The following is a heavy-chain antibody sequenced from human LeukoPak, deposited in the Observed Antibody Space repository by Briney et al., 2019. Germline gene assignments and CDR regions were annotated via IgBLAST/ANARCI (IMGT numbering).Heavy chain of an antibody. V-gene: IGHV3-11*06. CDR3: ARGTEYYDSSGYPANY. D-gene: IGHD3-22*01. CDR1: GFTFSDYY. J-gene: IGHJ4*02. Sequence: GGSLRLSCAASGFTFSDYYMSWIRQAPGKGLEWVSYISGSSSYTNYADSVKGRFTISRDNAKNSLFLQMNSLRAEDTAVYHCARGTEYYDSSGYPANYWGQGTLVTVSS. CDR2: ISGSSSYT.